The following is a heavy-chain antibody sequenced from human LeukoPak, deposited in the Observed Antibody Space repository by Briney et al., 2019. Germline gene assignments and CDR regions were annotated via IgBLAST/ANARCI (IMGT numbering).Heavy chain of an antibody. D-gene: IGHD5-24*01. CDR1: GGSLGRYY. Sequence: SETLSLTRTVSGGSLGRYYWSWIRQPAGKGLEWVGYIYYSWSSYYKPSVKSRVPISVDPSKNQFSLKLSSVTAADTAVYYCARDVHGCFDYWGQGTLVTVSS. CDR2: IYYSWSS. J-gene: IGHJ4*02. V-gene: IGHV4-59*01. CDR3: ARDVHGCFDY.